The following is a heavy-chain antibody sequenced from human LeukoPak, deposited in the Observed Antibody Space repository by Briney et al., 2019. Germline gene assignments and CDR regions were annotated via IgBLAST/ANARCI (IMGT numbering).Heavy chain of an antibody. CDR1: GFTYSSYG. CDR2: ISYDGSNK. CDR3: AKVTTYCSSTSCLYYYYYYGMDV. J-gene: IGHJ6*02. Sequence: GGSLRLSCAASGFTYSSYGMHWVRQAPGKGLEWVAVISYDGSNKYYADSVKGRFTISRDNSKNTLYLQMNSLRVEDTAVYYCAKVTTYCSSTSCLYYYYYYGMDVWGQGTTVTVSS. D-gene: IGHD2-2*01. V-gene: IGHV3-30*18.